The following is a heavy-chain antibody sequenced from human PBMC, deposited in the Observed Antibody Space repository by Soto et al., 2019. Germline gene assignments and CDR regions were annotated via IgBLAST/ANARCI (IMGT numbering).Heavy chain of an antibody. D-gene: IGHD3-3*01. Sequence: SVKVSCKASGGTFSSYTISWVRQAPGQGLEWMGRIIPILGIANYAQKFQGRVTITADKSTSTAYMDLSSLNTDDTAVYYCASYQGITTFGVYSMYYYGMDVWGQGTTVTVSS. CDR1: GGTFSSYT. CDR2: IIPILGIA. J-gene: IGHJ6*02. V-gene: IGHV1-69*02. CDR3: ASYQGITTFGVYSMYYYGMDV.